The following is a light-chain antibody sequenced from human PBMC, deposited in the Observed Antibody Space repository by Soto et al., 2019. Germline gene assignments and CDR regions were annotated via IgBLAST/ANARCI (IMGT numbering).Light chain of an antibody. CDR1: SSNIGSNY. CDR2: RNN. V-gene: IGLV1-47*01. CDR3: AAWDDSLRALV. Sequence: QSVLTQPPSTSGTPGQRVTISCSGSSSNIGSNYVYWYQQLPGTAPKLLIYRNNQRPSGVPDRFSGSKFGTSASLAISGLRSEDEADYFCAAWDDSLRALVFGGGTKLTVL. J-gene: IGLJ2*01.